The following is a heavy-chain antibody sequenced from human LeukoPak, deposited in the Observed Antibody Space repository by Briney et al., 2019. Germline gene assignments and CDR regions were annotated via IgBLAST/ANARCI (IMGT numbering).Heavy chain of an antibody. J-gene: IGHJ6*02. D-gene: IGHD4-17*01. Sequence: GRSLRLSCAASGFTFSSYAMHWVRQAPGKGLEWVAVISYDGSNKYYADSVKGRFTISRDNSKSTLYLQMNSLRAEDTAVYYCARDITVTIYYYYGMDVWGQGTTVTVSS. V-gene: IGHV3-30-3*01. CDR3: ARDITVTIYYYYGMDV. CDR2: ISYDGSNK. CDR1: GFTFSSYA.